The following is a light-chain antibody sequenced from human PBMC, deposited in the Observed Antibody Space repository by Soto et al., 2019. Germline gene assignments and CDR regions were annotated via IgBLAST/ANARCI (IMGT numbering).Light chain of an antibody. J-gene: IGLJ2*01. CDR3: GTWDSSLSVVV. V-gene: IGLV1-51*01. CDR2: DTN. CDR1: NSNIGNNY. Sequence: QSVLTQPPSVSAAPGQKVTISCSGSNSNIGNNYVSWYQQLPGTAPKLLIYDTNMRPSGIADRFSGSKSGTSATLGITGLQTGDEADYYCGTWDSSLSVVVFGGGTKVTVL.